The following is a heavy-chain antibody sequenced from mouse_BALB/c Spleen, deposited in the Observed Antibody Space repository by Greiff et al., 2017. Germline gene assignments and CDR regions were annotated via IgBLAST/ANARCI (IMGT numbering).Heavy chain of an antibody. V-gene: IGHV5-12-1*01. CDR2: ISSGGGST. D-gene: IGHD2-4*01. CDR1: GFAFSSYD. CDR3: ARHPPYDYEDAMDY. J-gene: IGHJ4*01. Sequence: EVKLMESGGGLVKPGGSLKLSCAASGFAFSSYDMSWVRQTPEKRLEWVAYISSGGGSTYYPDTVKGRFTISRDNAKNTLYLQMSSLKSEDTAMYYCARHPPYDYEDAMDYWGQGTSVTVSS.